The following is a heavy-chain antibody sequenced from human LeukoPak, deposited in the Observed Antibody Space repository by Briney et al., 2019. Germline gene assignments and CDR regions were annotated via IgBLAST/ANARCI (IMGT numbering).Heavy chain of an antibody. J-gene: IGHJ6*03. CDR2: ISSSSSYI. D-gene: IGHD2-2*01. Sequence: GGSLRLSCAASGFTFSSYSMNWVRQAPGKGLEWVSSISSSSSYIFYADSVKGRFTISRDNAKNSLYLQMNSLRAEDTAVYYCARDRVEVVPAASYYMDVWGKGTTVTVSS. CDR3: ARDRVEVVPAASYYMDV. V-gene: IGHV3-21*01. CDR1: GFTFSSYS.